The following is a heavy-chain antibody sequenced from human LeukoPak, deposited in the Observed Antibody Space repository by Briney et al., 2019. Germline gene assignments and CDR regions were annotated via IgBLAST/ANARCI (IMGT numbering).Heavy chain of an antibody. V-gene: IGHV4-38-2*02. CDR2: IYHSGST. Sequence: SETLSLTCTVSGYSISSGYYWGWIRPPPGKGLEWIGSIYHSGSTYYNPSLKSRVTISVDTSKNQFSLKLSSVTAADTAVYYCARDASWSYSSGYWGQGTLVTVSS. J-gene: IGHJ4*02. D-gene: IGHD1-26*01. CDR1: GYSISSGYY. CDR3: ARDASWSYSSGY.